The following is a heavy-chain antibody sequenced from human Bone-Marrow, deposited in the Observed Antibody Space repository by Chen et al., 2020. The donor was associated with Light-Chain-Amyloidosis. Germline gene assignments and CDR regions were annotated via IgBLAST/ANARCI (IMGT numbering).Heavy chain of an antibody. CDR1: GFTFSNAW. CDR2: IKRKTDGGTT. D-gene: IGHD3-3*01. Sequence: EVQLVESGGGLVKPGGSLRLSCAASGFTFSNAWMSWVRQAPGKGLEWVGRIKRKTDGGTTDYAAPVKGRFTISRDDSKNTLYLQMNSLKTEDTAVYYCTTGRPYYDFWSGYPRAFDYWGQGTLVTVSS. V-gene: IGHV3-15*01. CDR3: TTGRPYYDFWSGYPRAFDY. J-gene: IGHJ4*02.